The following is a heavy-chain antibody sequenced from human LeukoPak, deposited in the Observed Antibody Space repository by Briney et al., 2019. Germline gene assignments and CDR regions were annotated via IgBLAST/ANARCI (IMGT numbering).Heavy chain of an antibody. CDR3: ARDRAASARFDP. V-gene: IGHV3-66*01. CDR2: IYSGGST. CDR1: GFTVSSNY. J-gene: IGHJ5*02. D-gene: IGHD6-25*01. Sequence: GGSLRLSCAASGFTVSSNYMSWVRQAPGKGLEWVSAIYSGGSTYYADSVKGRFTISRDNSKNTLYLQMNSLRAEDTAVYYCARDRAASARFDPWGQGTLVTVSS.